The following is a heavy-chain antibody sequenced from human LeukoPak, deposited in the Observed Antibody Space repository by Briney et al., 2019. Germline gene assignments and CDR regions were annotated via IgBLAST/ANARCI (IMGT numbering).Heavy chain of an antibody. J-gene: IGHJ4*02. Sequence: GGSLRLSCAASGFTFSSYAMSWVRQAPGKGLEWVAVISYDGSNKYYADSVKGRFTISRDNSKNTLYLQMNSLRAEDTAVYYCARSAYSSGSPFDYWGQGTLVTVSS. CDR1: GFTFSSYA. CDR2: ISYDGSNK. D-gene: IGHD6-19*01. V-gene: IGHV3-30-3*01. CDR3: ARSAYSSGSPFDY.